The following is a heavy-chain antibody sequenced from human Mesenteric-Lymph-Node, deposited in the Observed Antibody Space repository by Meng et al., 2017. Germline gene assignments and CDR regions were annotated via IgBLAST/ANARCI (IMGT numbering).Heavy chain of an antibody. V-gene: IGHV3-7*01. CDR1: GFTFNGYW. D-gene: IGHD4-23*01. Sequence: GEFLKISCAASGFTFNGYWMTWVRQPPGKGPEFVTNINEDGGVKNYLDSVKGRFTISRDNAKQSLYLQMDSLRVEDTAVYYCARLNGGPHTGFDYWGQGTLVTVSS. CDR3: ARLNGGPHTGFDY. CDR2: INEDGGVK. J-gene: IGHJ4*02.